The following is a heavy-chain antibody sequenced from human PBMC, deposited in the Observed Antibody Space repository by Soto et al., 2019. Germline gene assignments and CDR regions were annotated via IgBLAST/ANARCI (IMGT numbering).Heavy chain of an antibody. V-gene: IGHV5-51*01. Sequence: GESLKISCQGSGYGFTNYWIAWVRQMAGKGLECMGVIYPGDSDTRYSPSFQGQVTISVDKSINTAYLQWSSLKASDTAMYYCAGGGVRGVITRTRDYYGMDVWGQGTTVTVSS. J-gene: IGHJ6*02. D-gene: IGHD3-10*01. CDR2: IYPGDSDT. CDR3: AGGGVRGVITRTRDYYGMDV. CDR1: GYGFTNYW.